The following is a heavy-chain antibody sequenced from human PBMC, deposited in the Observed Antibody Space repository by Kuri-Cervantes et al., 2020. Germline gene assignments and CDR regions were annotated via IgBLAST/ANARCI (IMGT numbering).Heavy chain of an antibody. V-gene: IGHV1-8*01. CDR1: GYTLTELS. CDR3: ARGRSITMVQGVIRGGDY. D-gene: IGHD3-10*01. J-gene: IGHJ4*02. CDR2: MNPNSGNT. Sequence: ASVKVSCKVSGYTLTELSMHWVRQATGQGLEWMGWMNPNSGNTGYAQKFQGRVTMTRNTSISTAYMELSSLRSEDTAVYYCARGRSITMVQGVIRGGDYWGQGTLVTVSS.